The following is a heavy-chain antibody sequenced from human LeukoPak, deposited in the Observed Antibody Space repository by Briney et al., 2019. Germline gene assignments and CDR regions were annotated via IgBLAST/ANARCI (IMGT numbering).Heavy chain of an antibody. CDR1: GFTFDDYA. Sequence: GSSLRLSCAASGFTFDDYALHWVQQPPGKGLEWVSGISWNSGSIDYADSVKGRFTISRDNAKNSLYLQMNSLRAEDTALYYCAKVLRFLEWSVMDVWGQGTTVTVSS. V-gene: IGHV3-9*01. CDR3: AKVLRFLEWSVMDV. CDR2: ISWNSGSI. D-gene: IGHD3-3*01. J-gene: IGHJ6*02.